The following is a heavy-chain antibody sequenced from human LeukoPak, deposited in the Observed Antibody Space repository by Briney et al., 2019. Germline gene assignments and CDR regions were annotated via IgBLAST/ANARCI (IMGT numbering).Heavy chain of an antibody. CDR3: ASSPAYSSSWYAIDN. V-gene: IGHV3-30*03. Sequence: PGRPLRLSCAASGFTFSSYGIHWVRQAPGKGLEWVTVTSYDGSNKYYADSVKGRFTISRDNAKNSLYLQMNSLSAGDTAVYYCASSPAYSSSWYAIDNWGQGTLVTVSS. J-gene: IGHJ4*02. D-gene: IGHD6-13*01. CDR1: GFTFSSYG. CDR2: TSYDGSNK.